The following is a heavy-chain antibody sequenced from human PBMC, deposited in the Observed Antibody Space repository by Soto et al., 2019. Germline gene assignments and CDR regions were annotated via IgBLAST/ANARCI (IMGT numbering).Heavy chain of an antibody. CDR2: ISWNSGRI. D-gene: IGHD5-12*01. CDR1: GFTIDDYA. V-gene: IGHV3-9*01. J-gene: IGHJ4*02. CDR3: AKDIGHVDRVYGFDS. Sequence: EVQLVESGGGLVQSGRSLRLSCAVSGFTIDDYAMHWVRHAPGKGLEWGSGISWNSGRIGYADSVKGRFTISRDNAENSLYLQMNSLRPEDTALYYCAKDIGHVDRVYGFDSWGQGTLVTVSS.